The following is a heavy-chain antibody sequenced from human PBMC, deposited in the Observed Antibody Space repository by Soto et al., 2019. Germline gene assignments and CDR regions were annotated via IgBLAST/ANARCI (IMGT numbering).Heavy chain of an antibody. CDR3: ARGRGEGGYSYGPLNDY. V-gene: IGHV4-59*01. J-gene: IGHJ4*02. CDR1: GASISSYY. D-gene: IGHD5-18*01. Sequence: QVQLQESGPGLVKPSETLSLTCTVSGASISSYYWSWIRQPPGKGPEWIGYIYYSGSTNYNPSLKSRVTISVDTSNNQFSLKLSSVTAADTAVYYCARGRGEGGYSYGPLNDYWGQGTLVTVAS. CDR2: IYYSGST.